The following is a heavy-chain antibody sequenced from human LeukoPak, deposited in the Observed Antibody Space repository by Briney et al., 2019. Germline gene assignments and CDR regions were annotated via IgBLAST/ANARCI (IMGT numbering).Heavy chain of an antibody. V-gene: IGHV1-46*03. CDR2: VNPTAGSR. Sequence: GASVKVSCRASGHTFTDYYLHWVRQAPGQGLQWMGMVNPTAGSRAYAQDFQDRVTMTRDTSTSTVYMELYSLRSEDTAMYYHARDLTNWGQGTLVTVSS. CDR1: GHTFTDYY. J-gene: IGHJ4*02. CDR3: ARDLTN.